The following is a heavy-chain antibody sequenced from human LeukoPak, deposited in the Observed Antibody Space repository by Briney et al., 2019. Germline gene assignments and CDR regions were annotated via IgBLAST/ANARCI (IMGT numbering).Heavy chain of an antibody. CDR3: ATTPAAMYYFDY. J-gene: IGHJ4*02. V-gene: IGHV1-46*01. Sequence: ASVKVSCKASGYTFTSYSMHWVRQAPGQGLEWMGIINPSGDSTTYAQEFQGRVTMTRDTSTSTVYMELSSLRSEDTAVYYCATTPAAMYYFDYWGQGTLVTVSS. CDR1: GYTFTSYS. CDR2: INPSGDST. D-gene: IGHD2-2*01.